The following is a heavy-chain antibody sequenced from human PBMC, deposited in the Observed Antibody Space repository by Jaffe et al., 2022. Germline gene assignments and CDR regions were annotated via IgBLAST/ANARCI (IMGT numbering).Heavy chain of an antibody. V-gene: IGHV4-38-2*01. CDR2: IYHSGST. D-gene: IGHD3-9*01. J-gene: IGHJ4*02. CDR3: ARSKYYDILTAPYYFDY. Sequence: QVQLQESGPGLVKPSETLSLTCAVSGYSISSGYYWGWIRQPPGKGLEWIGSIYHSGSTYYNPSLKSRVTISVDTSKNQFSLKLSSVTAADTAVYYCARSKYYDILTAPYYFDYWGQGTLVTVSS. CDR1: GYSISSGYY.